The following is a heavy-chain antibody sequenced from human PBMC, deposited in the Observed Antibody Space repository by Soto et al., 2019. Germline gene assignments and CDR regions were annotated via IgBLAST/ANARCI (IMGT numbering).Heavy chain of an antibody. CDR2: VYFSGST. Sequence: PSETLSLTCTVSGGSVSSRDYYWSCFRQSPGKGLEWIGYVYFSGSTYYNPSLKSRISMSVDTSKNQFSLRLRSVTAADTAVYYCARDPMPDHYYYGMDIWGQGTAVTVSS. J-gene: IGHJ6*02. V-gene: IGHV4-30-4*01. CDR1: GGSVSSRDYY. CDR3: ARDPMPDHYYYGMDI. D-gene: IGHD2-2*01.